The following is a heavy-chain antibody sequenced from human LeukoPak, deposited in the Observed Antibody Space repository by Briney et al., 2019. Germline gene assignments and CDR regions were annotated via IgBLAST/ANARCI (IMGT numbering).Heavy chain of an antibody. CDR1: GFTFYSYA. D-gene: IGHD6-13*01. Sequence: GGSLRLSCAASGFTFYSYAMSWVRQAPGKGLEWVSVISGSGGSTYSADSVKGRFSISRDNSKNTLHLQMNSLRAEDTAVYYCARGPRYSFYWGQGTLVSVSS. V-gene: IGHV3-23*01. J-gene: IGHJ4*02. CDR2: ISGSGGST. CDR3: ARGPRYSFY.